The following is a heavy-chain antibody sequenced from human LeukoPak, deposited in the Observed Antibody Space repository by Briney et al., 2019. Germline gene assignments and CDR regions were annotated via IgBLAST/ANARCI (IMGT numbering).Heavy chain of an antibody. CDR1: GFTFSSYA. CDR2: ISGSGGST. Sequence: GGSLRLSCAASGFTFSSYAMSWVRQAPGKGLEWVSAISGSGGSTYYADSVKGRFTISRDNSKNTLYLQMNSLRAEDTAVYYCARVKHCGGDCYPFDYWGQGTLVTVSS. D-gene: IGHD2-21*02. V-gene: IGHV3-23*01. J-gene: IGHJ4*02. CDR3: ARVKHCGGDCYPFDY.